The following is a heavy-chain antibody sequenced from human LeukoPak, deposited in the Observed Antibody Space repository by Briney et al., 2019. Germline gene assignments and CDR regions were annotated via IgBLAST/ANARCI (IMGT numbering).Heavy chain of an antibody. CDR1: DGSISSYY. Sequence: PSETLSLTCTVSDGSISSYYWSWIRQPPGKGLEWIGSIYYSGSTYYNPSLKSRVTISVDTSKNQFSLKLSSVTAADTAVYYCAREDCGGDCYSAGSDYWGQGTLVTVSS. V-gene: IGHV4-59*12. CDR3: AREDCGGDCYSAGSDY. D-gene: IGHD2-21*02. CDR2: IYYSGST. J-gene: IGHJ4*02.